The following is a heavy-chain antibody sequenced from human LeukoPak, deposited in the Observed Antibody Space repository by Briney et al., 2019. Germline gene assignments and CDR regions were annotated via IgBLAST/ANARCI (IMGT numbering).Heavy chain of an antibody. CDR3: ARVRLWFGELLSESPFDY. CDR2: INRSGTT. CDR1: GGSFSDYY. Sequence: SETLSLTCAVYGGSFSDYYWSWIRQSPGKGLEWIGEINRSGTTNYNPALKSRGIISVDTSKNQFSLILTSVTAADTAVYYCARVRLWFGELLSESPFDYWGQGTLVTVSS. V-gene: IGHV4-34*01. J-gene: IGHJ4*02. D-gene: IGHD3-10*01.